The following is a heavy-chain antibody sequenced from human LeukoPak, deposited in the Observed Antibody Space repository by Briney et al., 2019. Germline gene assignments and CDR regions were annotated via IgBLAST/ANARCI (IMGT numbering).Heavy chain of an antibody. CDR2: ITSGVGIT. CDR1: GFXFSNYG. Sequence: PGGSLRLSCGASGFXFSNYGINWVRQAPGKGLEWVSLITSGVGITYYADSVKGRFTISRDNSKNTLYLQMNSLRADDTAVYYCAKGDYYDIDYWGQGTLVTVSS. D-gene: IGHD3-22*01. J-gene: IGHJ4*02. CDR3: AKGDYYDIDY. V-gene: IGHV3-23*01.